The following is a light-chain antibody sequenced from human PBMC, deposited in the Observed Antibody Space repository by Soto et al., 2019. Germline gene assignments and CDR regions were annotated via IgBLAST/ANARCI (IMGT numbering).Light chain of an antibody. Sequence: PVAPSPFLLSSFVGDKGHLHCPGRPALSNYFAWYQQKPGKVPKALIRSASTLQSGVPPRFSGGGSGTEFTLTISTLQPDDSGIYYCQQLNGYQLAFGGGTNVEIK. CDR2: SAS. CDR3: QQLNGYQLA. V-gene: IGKV1-9*01. J-gene: IGKJ4*01. CDR1: PALSNY.